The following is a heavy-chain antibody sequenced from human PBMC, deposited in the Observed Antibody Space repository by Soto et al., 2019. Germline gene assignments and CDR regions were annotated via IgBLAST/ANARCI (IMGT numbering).Heavy chain of an antibody. CDR2: IYYSGST. D-gene: IGHD6-19*01. J-gene: IGHJ4*02. Sequence: QLQLQESGPGLVKPSETLSLTCTVSGGSIDKSTYYWCWIRQPPGKALEWIGSIYYSGSTSYYPSFKSRVTISVDTSRNQFSLKLSSVTAADTAVYYCARHHESGWYGYWGQGTLVTVSS. CDR1: GGSIDKSTYY. CDR3: ARHHESGWYGY. V-gene: IGHV4-39*01.